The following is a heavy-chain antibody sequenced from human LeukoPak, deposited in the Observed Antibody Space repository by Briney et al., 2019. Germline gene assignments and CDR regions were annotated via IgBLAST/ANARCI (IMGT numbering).Heavy chain of an antibody. Sequence: GASVKVSCKTSGYTFSSYGITWVRQAPGQGLEWMGWISGYNGNTNYAQKFQGRVTMTTDTSTSTAYMELRSLRSDDTAVYHCARDGYSSSWPYYFDYWGQGTLVTVSS. D-gene: IGHD6-13*01. J-gene: IGHJ4*02. V-gene: IGHV1-18*01. CDR3: ARDGYSSSWPYYFDY. CDR1: GYTFSSYG. CDR2: ISGYNGNT.